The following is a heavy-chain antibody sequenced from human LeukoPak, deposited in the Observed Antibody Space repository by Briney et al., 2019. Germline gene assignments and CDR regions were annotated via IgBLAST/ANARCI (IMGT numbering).Heavy chain of an antibody. D-gene: IGHD5-18*01. CDR3: ARGLIRGYSYGYVGY. Sequence: SETLSLTCTVSGGSISSSNWWSWVRQPPGKGLEWIGEIYHSGSTNYNPSLKSRVTISVDKSKNQFSLKLSSVTAADTAVYYCARGLIRGYSYGYVGYWGQGTLVTVSS. CDR2: IYHSGST. CDR1: GGSISSSNW. J-gene: IGHJ4*02. V-gene: IGHV4-4*02.